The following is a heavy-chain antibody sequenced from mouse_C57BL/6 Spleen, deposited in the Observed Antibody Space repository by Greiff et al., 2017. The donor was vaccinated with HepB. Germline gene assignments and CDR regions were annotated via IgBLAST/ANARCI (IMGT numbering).Heavy chain of an antibody. CDR3: ARGGDYEGY. CDR2: IYPGDGDT. V-gene: IGHV1-82*01. D-gene: IGHD2-4*01. CDR1: GYAFSSSW. Sequence: VQLQQSGPELVKPGASVKISCKASGYAFSSSWMNRVKQRPGKGLEWIGRIYPGDGDTNYNGKFKGKATLTADKSSSTAYMQLSSLTSEDSAVYFCARGGDYEGYWGQGTSAIVSS. J-gene: IGHJ4*01.